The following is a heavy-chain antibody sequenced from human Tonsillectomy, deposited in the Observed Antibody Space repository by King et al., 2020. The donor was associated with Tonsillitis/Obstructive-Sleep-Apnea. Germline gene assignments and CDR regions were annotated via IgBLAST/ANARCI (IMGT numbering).Heavy chain of an antibody. Sequence: QLQESGPGLVKPSETLSLTCTVSGGSIRCGTYYWGWIRQPPGKGLEWIGTIYYSGNTYYKPSLKSRVTISVDTSKNQFSLKLSSVTAADTAVYYCAREVVWGNYRYPYFDYWGQGTLVTVSS. J-gene: IGHJ4*02. CDR3: AREVVWGNYRYPYFDY. D-gene: IGHD3-16*02. CDR2: IYYSGNT. CDR1: GGSIRCGTYY. V-gene: IGHV4-39*02.